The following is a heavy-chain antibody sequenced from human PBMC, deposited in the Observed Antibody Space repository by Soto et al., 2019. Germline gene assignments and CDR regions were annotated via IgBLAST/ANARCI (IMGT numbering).Heavy chain of an antibody. Sequence: QVQLVESGGGVVQPGRSLRLSCAASGFTFSSYGMHWVRQAPGKGLEWVAVISYDGSNKYYADSVKGRFTISRDNSMNTLYLQMNSLRAEDTAVYYCAKGTSMVLGATEFDPWGQGTLVTVSS. CDR1: GFTFSSYG. CDR3: AKGTSMVLGATEFDP. V-gene: IGHV3-30*18. J-gene: IGHJ5*02. D-gene: IGHD3-10*01. CDR2: ISYDGSNK.